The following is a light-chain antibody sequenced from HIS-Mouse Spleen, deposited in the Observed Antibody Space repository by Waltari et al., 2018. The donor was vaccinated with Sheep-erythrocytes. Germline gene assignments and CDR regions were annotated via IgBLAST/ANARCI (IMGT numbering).Light chain of an antibody. CDR3: AAWDDSLSGPV. CDR2: RNN. Sequence: QSVLTQPPSASGTPGQRVTISCSRSSSNIGSNYVYWYQQLPGTAPKLLIYRNNRRPSGVPDRFSGSKSGTSASLAISGLRSEDEADYYCAAWDDSLSGPVFGGGTKLTVL. CDR1: SSNIGSNY. V-gene: IGLV1-47*01. J-gene: IGLJ3*02.